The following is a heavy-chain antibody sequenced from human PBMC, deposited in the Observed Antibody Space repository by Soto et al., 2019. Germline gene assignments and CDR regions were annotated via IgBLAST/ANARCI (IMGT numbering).Heavy chain of an antibody. CDR1: GGTFSSYS. CDR3: AGGTGLYYYYGMDV. CDR2: IIPIFGTA. Sequence: SVKVSCKSSGGTFSSYSISWVRQAPGQGLEWMGGIIPIFGTANYAQKFQGRVTITADKSTSTAYMELSSLRSEDTAVYYCAGGTGLYYYYGMDVWGQGTTVTVSS. J-gene: IGHJ6*02. V-gene: IGHV1-69*06. D-gene: IGHD1-1*01.